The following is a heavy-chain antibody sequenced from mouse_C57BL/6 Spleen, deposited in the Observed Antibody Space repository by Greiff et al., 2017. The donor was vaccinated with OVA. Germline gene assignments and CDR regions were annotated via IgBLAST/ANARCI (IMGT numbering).Heavy chain of an antibody. CDR1: GYTFTGYW. J-gene: IGHJ2*01. D-gene: IGHD1-3*01. CDR3: ASWSGGGY. V-gene: IGHV1-9*01. Sequence: VKLVESGAELMKPGASVKLSCTATGYTFTGYWIEWVKQRPGHGLEWIVELLPGSGSPNYTEKFKGKATFTADTSSNTAYRQLSSLTTEDSAIYYCASWSGGGYWGQGTTLTVSS. CDR2: LLPGSGSP.